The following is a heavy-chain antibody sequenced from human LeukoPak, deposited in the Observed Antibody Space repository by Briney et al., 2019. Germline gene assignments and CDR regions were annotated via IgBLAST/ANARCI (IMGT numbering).Heavy chain of an antibody. J-gene: IGHJ5*02. CDR3: ARVVVQWLVHLNWFDP. V-gene: IGHV4-39*07. CDR2: IYYSGST. Sequence: SETLSLTCTVSGGPISGSSYYWGWICQPPGKGLEWIGSIYYSGSTYYNPSLKSRVTISVDKSKNQFSLKLSSVTAADTAVYYCARVVVQWLVHLNWFDPWGQGTLVTVSS. CDR1: GGPISGSSYY. D-gene: IGHD6-19*01.